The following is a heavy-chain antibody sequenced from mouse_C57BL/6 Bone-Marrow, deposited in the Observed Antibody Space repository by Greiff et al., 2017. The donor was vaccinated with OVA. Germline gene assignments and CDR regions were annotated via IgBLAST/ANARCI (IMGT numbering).Heavy chain of an antibody. CDR2: IDPSDSYT. Sequence: VQLQQPGAELVRPGTSVKLSCKASGCTFTSYWMHWVKQRPGQGLEWIGVIDPSDSYTNYNQKFKGKATLTVDTSSSTAYMQLSSLTSEDSAVYYCARPLYYYGSHYFDYWGQGTTLTVSS. J-gene: IGHJ2*01. CDR3: ARPLYYYGSHYFDY. CDR1: GCTFTSYW. V-gene: IGHV1-59*01. D-gene: IGHD1-1*01.